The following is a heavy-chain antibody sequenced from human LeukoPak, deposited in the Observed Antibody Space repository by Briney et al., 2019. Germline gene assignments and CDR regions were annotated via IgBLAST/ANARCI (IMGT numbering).Heavy chain of an antibody. J-gene: IGHJ4*02. D-gene: IGHD6-19*01. CDR2: MNQDGSDK. V-gene: IGHV3-7*01. Sequence: GGSLRLPCAASGFTFSNYWMSWVRQAPGKGLEWVANMNQDGSDKNYVDSVKGRFTISRDNAKNSLYLQMNSLRAEDTAVYYCARGGYSSGWAHWGQGILVTVSS. CDR1: GFTFSNYW. CDR3: ARGGYSSGWAH.